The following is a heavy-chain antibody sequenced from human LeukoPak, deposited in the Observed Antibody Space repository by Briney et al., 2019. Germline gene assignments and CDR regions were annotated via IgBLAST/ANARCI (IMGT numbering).Heavy chain of an antibody. D-gene: IGHD6-13*01. CDR2: IKQDESKK. J-gene: IGHJ3*02. CDR3: ASAAATHQWAIDI. CDR1: GFTFSSYW. Sequence: GGSLRLSCAASGFTFSSYWMTWVRQAPGKGLEWVANIKQDESKKYYVDSVKGRFTISRDNAKNSLYLQMNSLRVEDTAVYYCASAAATHQWAIDIWGQGTMVTVSS. V-gene: IGHV3-7*01.